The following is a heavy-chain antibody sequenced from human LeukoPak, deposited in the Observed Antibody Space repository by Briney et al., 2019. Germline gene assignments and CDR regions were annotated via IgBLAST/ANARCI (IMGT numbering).Heavy chain of an antibody. CDR1: GGSISSYY. CDR3: AISPRGYSYGYFDY. V-gene: IGHV4-59*01. Sequence: SETLSLTCTVSGGSISSYYWSWIRQPPGKGLEWIGYIYYSGSTNYNPSLKSRATISVDTSKNQFSLKLSSVTAADTAVYYCAISPRGYSYGYFDYWGQGTLVTVSS. CDR2: IYYSGST. D-gene: IGHD5-18*01. J-gene: IGHJ4*02.